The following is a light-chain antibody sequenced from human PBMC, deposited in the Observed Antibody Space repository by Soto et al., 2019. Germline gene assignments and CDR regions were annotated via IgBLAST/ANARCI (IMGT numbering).Light chain of an antibody. CDR3: QQYNNWGLS. Sequence: IVLTQSPATLSVSPGEGVTLSCRASQNVGTNLAWYQLKPGLAPRLLIYGSSTRATGIPATFSGSGSGTEFTLTISSLQSEDSAVYCCQQYNNWGLSFGGGTKVELK. J-gene: IGKJ4*01. CDR2: GSS. CDR1: QNVGTN. V-gene: IGKV3D-15*01.